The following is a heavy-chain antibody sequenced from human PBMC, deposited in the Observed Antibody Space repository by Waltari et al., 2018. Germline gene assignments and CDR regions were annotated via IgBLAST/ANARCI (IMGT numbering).Heavy chain of an antibody. CDR1: GYSFTSYW. CDR2: IYPGDSYN. V-gene: IGHV5-51*01. CDR3: ARESGCTWGY. Sequence: EVQLVQSGAEVKKPGESLKISCKGSGYSFTSYWIGWVRQMPGKGLEWMGFIYPGDSYNRYSPSFQGQVTSSADKSISTAYLRGSSLKASDTAMDYGARESGCTWGYWGQGTLVTVSS. J-gene: IGHJ4*02. D-gene: IGHD3-16*01.